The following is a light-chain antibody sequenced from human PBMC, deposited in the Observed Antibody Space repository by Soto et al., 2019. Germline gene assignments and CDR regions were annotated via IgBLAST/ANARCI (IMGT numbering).Light chain of an antibody. V-gene: IGLV2-11*01. Sequence: QSALTQPRSVSGSPGQSVTISCTGTRNDVGGYNYVSWYQQHPAKAPKLMIYDVNKRPSGVPARISGSKSGNTASLTISGLQAEDEADYYCCSYAASYNVIFGGGTKLTVL. CDR3: CSYAASYNVI. J-gene: IGLJ2*01. CDR2: DVN. CDR1: RNDVGGYNY.